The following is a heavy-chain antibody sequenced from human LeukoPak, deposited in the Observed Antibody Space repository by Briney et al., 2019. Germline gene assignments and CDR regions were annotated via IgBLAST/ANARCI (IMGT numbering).Heavy chain of an antibody. Sequence: GGSLGLSCAASRFTFSDYYMSWIRQAPGKGLEWVSYISSSGSTIYYADSVKGRFTISRDNTKNSLYLQMNSLRAEDTAVYYCARVSLGATPPVYWGQGTLVTVSS. CDR3: ARVSLGATPPVY. CDR2: ISSSGSTI. D-gene: IGHD1-26*01. J-gene: IGHJ4*02. V-gene: IGHV3-11*01. CDR1: RFTFSDYY.